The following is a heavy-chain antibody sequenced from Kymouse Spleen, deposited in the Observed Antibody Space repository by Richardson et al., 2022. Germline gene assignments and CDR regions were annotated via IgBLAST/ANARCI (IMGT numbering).Heavy chain of an antibody. CDR2: INHSGST. Sequence: QVQLQQWGAGLLKPSETLSLTCAVYGGSFSGYYWSWIRQPPGKGLEWIGEINHSGSTNYNPSLKSRVTISVDTSKNQFSLKLSSVTAADTAVYYCAGPTYYYGSGSYRYYYYYGMDVWGQGTTVTVSS. CDR3: AGPTYYYGSGSYRYYYYYGMDV. D-gene: IGHD3-10*01. CDR1: GGSFSGYY. V-gene: IGHV4-34*01. J-gene: IGHJ6*02.